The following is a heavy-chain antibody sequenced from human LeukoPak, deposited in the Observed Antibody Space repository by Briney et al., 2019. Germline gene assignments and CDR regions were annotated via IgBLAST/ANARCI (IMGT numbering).Heavy chain of an antibody. CDR1: GASINSHY. J-gene: IGHJ4*02. Sequence: SETLSLTCSVSGASINSHYWGWIRQSPGKGLEWIGYVFNGGSTNYNPSLKSRVTMSLDTSRDQFSLRLSSVTAADTAIYYCASRPAGSTWYGVFDYWSQGTLVTVSS. D-gene: IGHD6-13*01. CDR2: VFNGGST. CDR3: ASRPAGSTWYGVFDY. V-gene: IGHV4-59*11.